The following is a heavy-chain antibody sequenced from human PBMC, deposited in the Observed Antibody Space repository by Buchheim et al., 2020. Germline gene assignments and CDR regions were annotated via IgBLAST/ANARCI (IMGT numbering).Heavy chain of an antibody. CDR2: IHYSGST. CDR1: GGSISSYS. D-gene: IGHD3-22*01. CDR3: ARVFQPYYYDSSGSSSYFDY. V-gene: IGHV4-59*01. J-gene: IGHJ4*02. Sequence: QVQLQESGPGLVKPSETLSLTCTVSGGSISSYSWSWIRQPPGKGLEWVGNIHYSGSTNYNPSLKSRVTISVDTSKNLFSLNLGSVTAADTAVYYCARVFQPYYYDSSGSSSYFDYWGQGTL.